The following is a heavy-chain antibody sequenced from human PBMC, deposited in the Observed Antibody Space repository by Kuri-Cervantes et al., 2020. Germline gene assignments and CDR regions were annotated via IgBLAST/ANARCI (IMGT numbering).Heavy chain of an antibody. CDR3: ASLPYYDDAQRQGDAFDI. D-gene: IGHD3-22*01. CDR1: GGSMSGAYY. Sequence: SETLSLTCTVSGGSMSGAYYWGWIRQPPGKGLEWIGYIKYTGDTYYNATLKSRLTISLDTSKNQFSLMVTSVTATDTAVYYCASLPYYDDAQRQGDAFDIWGQGTMVTVSS. V-gene: IGHV4-30-4*08. J-gene: IGHJ3*02. CDR2: IKYTGDT.